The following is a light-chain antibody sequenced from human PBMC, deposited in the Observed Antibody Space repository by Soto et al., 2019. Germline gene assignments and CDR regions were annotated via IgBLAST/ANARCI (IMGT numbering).Light chain of an antibody. Sequence: QSAVTQPASVSGSPGQSITMSCTGTSSDVGSYNLVSWYQQHPGKAPKLMIYEGSKRPSGVSNRFSGSKSGNTASLTISGLQAEDEADYYCCSYAGSSTYVFGTGTKLTVL. CDR3: CSYAGSSTYV. V-gene: IGLV2-23*01. J-gene: IGLJ1*01. CDR1: SSDVGSYNL. CDR2: EGS.